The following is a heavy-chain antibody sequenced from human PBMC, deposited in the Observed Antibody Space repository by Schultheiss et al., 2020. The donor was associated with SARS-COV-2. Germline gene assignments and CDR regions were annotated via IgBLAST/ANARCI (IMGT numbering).Heavy chain of an antibody. D-gene: IGHD3-22*01. CDR3: ASRSRITMIVTG. V-gene: IGHV1-8*01. CDR2: MNPNSGNT. J-gene: IGHJ4*02. Sequence: ASVKVSCKASGYTFTSYDINWVRQATGQGLEWMGWMNPNSGNTGYAQKFQGRVTMTRNTSISTAYMELSSLRSEDTAVYYCASRSRITMIVTGWGQGTLVTVSS. CDR1: GYTFTSYD.